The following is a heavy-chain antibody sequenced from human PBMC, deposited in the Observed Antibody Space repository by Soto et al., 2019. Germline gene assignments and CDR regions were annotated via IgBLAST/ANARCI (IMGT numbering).Heavy chain of an antibody. CDR1: GGTFSSYA. V-gene: IGHV1-69*12. J-gene: IGHJ6*02. Sequence: QVQLVQSGAEVKKPGSSVTVSCKASGGTFSSYAISWVRQAPGQGLEWMGGIIPIFGTANYAQKFQCRVTITADESTSTAYMERSSLRSEDTAVYYCARNPDTNYYYGMDVLGQGTTVTVSS. CDR2: IIPIFGTA. CDR3: ARNPDTNYYYGMDV.